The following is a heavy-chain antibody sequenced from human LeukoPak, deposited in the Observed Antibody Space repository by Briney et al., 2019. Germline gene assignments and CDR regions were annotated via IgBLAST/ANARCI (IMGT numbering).Heavy chain of an antibody. D-gene: IGHD3-22*01. J-gene: IGHJ4*02. CDR3: ARDAPDSSGYYMFREFDY. CDR2: INPSGGST. CDR1: GYTFTSYY. V-gene: IGHV1-46*01. Sequence: ASVKVSCKASGYTFTSYYMHWVRQTPGQGLEWMGIINPSGGSTSYAQKFQGRVTMTRDTSTSTVYMELSSLRSEDTAVYYCARDAPDSSGYYMFREFDYWGQGTLVTVSS.